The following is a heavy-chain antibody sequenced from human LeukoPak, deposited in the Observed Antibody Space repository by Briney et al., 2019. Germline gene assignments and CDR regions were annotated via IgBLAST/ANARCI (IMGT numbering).Heavy chain of an antibody. Sequence: PGGSLRLSCAASGFTFSSYGMHWVRQAPGKGLEWVAVIWYDGSNKYYADSVKGRFTISRDNSKNTLYPQMNSLRAEDTAVYYCAKSGYYDSSGYYFDYWGQGTLVTVSS. CDR1: GFTFSSYG. CDR2: IWYDGSNK. D-gene: IGHD3-22*01. J-gene: IGHJ4*02. V-gene: IGHV3-30*02. CDR3: AKSGYYDSSGYYFDY.